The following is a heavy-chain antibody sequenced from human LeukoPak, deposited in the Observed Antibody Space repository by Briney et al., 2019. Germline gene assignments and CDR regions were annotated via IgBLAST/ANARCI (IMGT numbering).Heavy chain of an antibody. Sequence: QPGGSLRLSCAASGFTFSSYWMHWVRQAPGKGLVWVSRINSDGSSTSYADSVKGRFTISRDNAKNTLYLQMNSLRAEDTAMYYCAMGPYYYDSSGYYYWGQGTLVTVSS. J-gene: IGHJ4*02. CDR1: GFTFSSYW. V-gene: IGHV3-74*01. CDR3: AMGPYYYDSSGYYY. D-gene: IGHD3-22*01. CDR2: INSDGSST.